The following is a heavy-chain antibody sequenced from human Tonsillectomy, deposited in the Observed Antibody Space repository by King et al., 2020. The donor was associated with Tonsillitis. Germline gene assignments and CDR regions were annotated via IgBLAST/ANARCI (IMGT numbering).Heavy chain of an antibody. CDR1: GGSISSYY. CDR3: ASDHDWNDVVYFDY. Sequence: QLQESGPGLVKPSETLSLTCTVSGGSISSYYWSWIRQPAGKGLEWIGRIYTSGSTNYNPSLKSRVTMSVDTSKNQFSLKLSSVTAADTAVYYCASDHDWNDVVYFDYWGQGTLVTVSS. J-gene: IGHJ4*02. V-gene: IGHV4-4*07. D-gene: IGHD1-1*01. CDR2: IYTSGST.